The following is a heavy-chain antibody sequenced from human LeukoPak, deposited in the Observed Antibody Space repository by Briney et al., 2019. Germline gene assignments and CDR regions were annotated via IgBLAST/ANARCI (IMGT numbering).Heavy chain of an antibody. D-gene: IGHD3-3*01. Sequence: ASVKVSCKAPGYTFTSYGISWVRQAPGQGLEWMGWISAYNGNTNYAQKLQGRVTMTTDTSTSTAYMELRSLRSDDTAVYYCARKRGYDFWSGYPYYYYGMDVWGQGTTVTVSS. CDR1: GYTFTSYG. V-gene: IGHV1-18*01. CDR3: ARKRGYDFWSGYPYYYYGMDV. CDR2: ISAYNGNT. J-gene: IGHJ6*02.